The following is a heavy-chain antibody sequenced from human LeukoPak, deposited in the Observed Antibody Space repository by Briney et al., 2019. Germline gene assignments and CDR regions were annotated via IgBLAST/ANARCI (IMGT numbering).Heavy chain of an antibody. Sequence: SETLSLTCTVSGDSIRSNTYYWGWIRQPPGKGLEWIGSVYYSGSTYYNPSLESRVTISVDTSKNQFSLKLSSVTAADTAVYYCARHTGGWSPFDYWGQGTLVTVSS. CDR3: ARHTGGWSPFDY. CDR1: GDSIRSNTYY. J-gene: IGHJ4*02. V-gene: IGHV4-39*01. D-gene: IGHD6-19*01. CDR2: VYYSGST.